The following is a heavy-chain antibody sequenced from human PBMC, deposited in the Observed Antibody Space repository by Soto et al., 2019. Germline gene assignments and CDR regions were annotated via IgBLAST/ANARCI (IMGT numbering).Heavy chain of an antibody. V-gene: IGHV3-74*01. Sequence: EVQLVESGGGLVQPGGSLRLSCAASGFSFSTNWMHWVRQAPGKGLEWVSGLNNDGSSTYYADSVKGRFTISRDNAKHTLYLQMNSLRAEDTAVYYCDPIFGDPFWGQGTLVTVSS. CDR3: DPIFGDPF. CDR2: LNNDGSST. CDR1: GFSFSTNW. D-gene: IGHD3-3*01. J-gene: IGHJ4*02.